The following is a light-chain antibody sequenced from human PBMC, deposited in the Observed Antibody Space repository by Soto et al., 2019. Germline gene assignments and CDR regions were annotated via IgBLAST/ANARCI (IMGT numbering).Light chain of an antibody. CDR3: NSYTRFSTYV. CDR2: EVT. Sequence: QSVLTQPASVSGSPGQSITISCTGASSAVGLYDFVSWYQQHPGKAPKLLIYEVTYRPSGVSSRFSGSKSGNTAALTISGLQAEDEADYYCNSYTRFSTYVFGTGTKVTVL. CDR1: SSAVGLYDF. V-gene: IGLV2-14*01. J-gene: IGLJ1*01.